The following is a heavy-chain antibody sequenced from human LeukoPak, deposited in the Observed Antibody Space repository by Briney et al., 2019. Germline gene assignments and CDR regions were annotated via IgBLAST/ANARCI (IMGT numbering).Heavy chain of an antibody. V-gene: IGHV3-9*01. Sequence: GGSLRLSCAASGFTFDDYAMHWVRQAPGKGLEWVSGISWNSGSIGYADSVKGRFTISRDNSKNTLYLQMNSLRAEDTAVYYCVVAGTSYFDYWGQGTLVTVSS. CDR2: ISWNSGSI. J-gene: IGHJ4*02. CDR3: VVAGTSYFDY. D-gene: IGHD6-19*01. CDR1: GFTFDDYA.